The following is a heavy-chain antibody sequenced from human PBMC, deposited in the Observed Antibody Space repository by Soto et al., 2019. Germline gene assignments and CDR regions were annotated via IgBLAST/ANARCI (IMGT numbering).Heavy chain of an antibody. CDR2: IDPSDSYT. Sequence: LGESLKISCKCSGYSFTSYWISWVRQMPGKGLEWMGRIDPSDSYTNYSPSFQGHVTISADKSISTAYLQWSSLKASDTAMYYCARRPGSGILTMTPFDYWGQGTLVTVSS. CDR3: ARRPGSGILTMTPFDY. D-gene: IGHD3-10*01. J-gene: IGHJ4*02. CDR1: GYSFTSYW. V-gene: IGHV5-10-1*01.